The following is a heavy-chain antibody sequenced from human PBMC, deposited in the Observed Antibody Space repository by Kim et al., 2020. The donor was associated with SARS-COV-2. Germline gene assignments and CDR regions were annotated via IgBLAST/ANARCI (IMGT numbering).Heavy chain of an antibody. Sequence: GGSLRLSCAASGFSFSTYSMDWVRQAPGKGPEWVSYISSTGTIQYADSVKDRFTISRDNAKNSLYLQMNSLRDEDTAAYYCARELHYHYFDYWGQGALVT. CDR2: ISSTGTI. CDR3: ARELHYHYFDY. V-gene: IGHV3-48*02. J-gene: IGHJ4*02. CDR1: GFSFSTYS. D-gene: IGHD1-26*01.